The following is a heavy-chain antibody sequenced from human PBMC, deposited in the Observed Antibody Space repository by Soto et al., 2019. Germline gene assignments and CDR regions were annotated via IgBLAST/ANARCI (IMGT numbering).Heavy chain of an antibody. D-gene: IGHD6-19*01. CDR2: IKQDGSEK. CDR1: GFTFSAYW. J-gene: IGHJ4*02. Sequence: EVHLVESGGDLVQPGGSLRLSCAASGFTFSAYWMQWVRQAPGKGLEWVAIIKQDGSEKYYVDSVPGGSTISRDNAKNSLYLQMSSLSAEDTAMYYCVGSRGWVFDYWGQGTRVSVSS. V-gene: IGHV3-7*05. CDR3: VGSRGWVFDY.